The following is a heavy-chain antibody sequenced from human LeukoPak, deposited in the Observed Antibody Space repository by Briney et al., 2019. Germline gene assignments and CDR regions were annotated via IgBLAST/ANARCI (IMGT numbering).Heavy chain of an antibody. J-gene: IGHJ5*02. Sequence: ASVKVSCKASGYTFTGYYMHWVRQAPGQGLEWMGWINPNSGGTNYAQKFQGMVTMTRDTSISTAYMELSRLRSDDTAVYYCARGLNLGCSSTSCYGYNWFDPWGQGTLVTVSS. CDR1: GYTFTGYY. CDR2: INPNSGGT. D-gene: IGHD2-2*01. V-gene: IGHV1-2*02. CDR3: ARGLNLGCSSTSCYGYNWFDP.